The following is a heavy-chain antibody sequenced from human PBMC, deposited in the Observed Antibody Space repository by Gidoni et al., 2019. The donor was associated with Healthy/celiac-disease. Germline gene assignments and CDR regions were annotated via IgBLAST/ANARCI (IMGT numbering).Heavy chain of an antibody. J-gene: IGHJ5*02. D-gene: IGHD3-22*01. CDR1: GGSFSGYY. CDR2: INHSGST. V-gene: IGHV4-34*01. CDR3: ARASHYYDSSGYYAVNWFDP. Sequence: QVQLQQWGAGLLKPSETLSLTCAVYGGSFSGYYWSWIRQPPGKGLEWIGEINHSGSTNYNPSLKSRVTISVDTSKNQFSLKLSSVTAADTAVYYCARASHYYDSSGYYAVNWFDPWGQGTLVTVSS.